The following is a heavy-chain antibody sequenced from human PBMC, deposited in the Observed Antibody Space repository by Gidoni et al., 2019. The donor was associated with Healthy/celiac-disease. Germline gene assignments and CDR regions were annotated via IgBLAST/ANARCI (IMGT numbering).Heavy chain of an antibody. V-gene: IGHV4-39*01. CDR2: IYYSGST. CDR3: ARLPTEMATIYYFDY. CDR1: GASIRSSSYY. J-gene: IGHJ4*02. Sequence: QLQLQESGPGLVKPPETLSLPCTVSGASIRSSSYYWGWIRQPPGKGLEWIGSIYYSGSTYYNPSLKSRVTISVDTSKNQFSLKLSSVTAADTAVYYCARLPTEMATIYYFDYWGQGTLVTVSS. D-gene: IGHD5-12*01.